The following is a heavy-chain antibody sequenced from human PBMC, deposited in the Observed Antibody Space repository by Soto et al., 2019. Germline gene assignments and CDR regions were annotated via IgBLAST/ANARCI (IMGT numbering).Heavy chain of an antibody. D-gene: IGHD3-22*01. V-gene: IGHV1-69*13. Sequence: SVKVSCKASGGTFSSYAISWVRQAPGQGLEWMGGIIPIFGTANYAQKFQGRVTITADESTSTAYMELSGLRSEDTAVYYCARVTYYYDSSVRWALDYWGQGTLVTSPQ. CDR2: IIPIFGTA. CDR1: GGTFSSYA. CDR3: ARVTYYYDSSVRWALDY. J-gene: IGHJ4*02.